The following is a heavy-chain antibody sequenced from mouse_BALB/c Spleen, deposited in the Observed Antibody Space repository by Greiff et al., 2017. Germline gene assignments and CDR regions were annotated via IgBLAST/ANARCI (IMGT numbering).Heavy chain of an antibody. CDR1: GYTFTDYN. D-gene: IGHD1-1*01. CDR2: INPNNGGT. V-gene: IGHV1-18*01. J-gene: IGHJ1*01. CDR3: AREDYYGSRWYFDV. Sequence: EVQLQQSGPELVKPGASVKIPCKASGYTFTDYNMDWVKQSHGKSLEWIGDINPNNGGTIYNQKFKGKATLTVDKSSSTAYMELRSLTSGDTAVYYCAREDYYGSRWYFDVWGAGTTVTVSS.